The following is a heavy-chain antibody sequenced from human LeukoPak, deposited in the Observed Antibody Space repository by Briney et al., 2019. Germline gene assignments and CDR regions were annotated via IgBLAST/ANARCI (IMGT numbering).Heavy chain of an antibody. D-gene: IGHD5/OR15-5a*01. CDR3: ARGPSVYQYFQH. Sequence: PGGSLRLSCAASGFTVSSNFMTWVRQAPGKGLEWVSVIHSGGSTYYADSVRGRFTISRDNSKNTLYLQMNSLRADDTAVYYCARGPSVYQYFQHWGQGTLVTVSS. J-gene: IGHJ1*01. CDR2: IHSGGST. CDR1: GFTVSSNF. V-gene: IGHV3-66*01.